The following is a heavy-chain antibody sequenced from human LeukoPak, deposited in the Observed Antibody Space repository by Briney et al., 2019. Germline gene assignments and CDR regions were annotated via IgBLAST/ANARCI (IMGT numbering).Heavy chain of an antibody. D-gene: IGHD3-22*01. V-gene: IGHV3-74*01. Sequence: GGSLRLSCAASGFTFGSYWMHWVRQAPGKGLVWVSRINSDGSSTSYADSVKGRFTISRDNAKNTLYLQMNSLRAEDTAVYYCAKDSDYYDSSGYPCGYFDYWGQGTLVTVSS. CDR3: AKDSDYYDSSGYPCGYFDY. J-gene: IGHJ4*02. CDR2: INSDGSST. CDR1: GFTFGSYW.